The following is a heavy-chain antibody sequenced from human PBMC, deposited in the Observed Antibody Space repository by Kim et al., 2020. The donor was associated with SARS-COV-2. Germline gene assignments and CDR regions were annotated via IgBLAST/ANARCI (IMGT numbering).Heavy chain of an antibody. V-gene: IGHV4-34*01. D-gene: IGHD6-13*01. CDR1: GGSFSGYY. CDR3: ARGSSRSNYYYYYGMDV. J-gene: IGHJ6*02. Sequence: SETLSLTCAVYGGSFSGYYWSWIRQPPGKGLEWIGEINHSGSTNYNPSLKSRVTISVDTSKNQFSLKLSSVTAADTAVYYCARGSSRSNYYYYYGMDVWGQGTTVTVSS. CDR2: INHSGST.